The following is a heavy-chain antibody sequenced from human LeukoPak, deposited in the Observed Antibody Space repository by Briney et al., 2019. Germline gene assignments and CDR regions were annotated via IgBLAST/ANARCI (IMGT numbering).Heavy chain of an antibody. CDR1: GFTFSSYS. CDR3: ARGYDFWSGYPLLDY. J-gene: IGHJ4*02. D-gene: IGHD3-3*01. Sequence: PGGSLRLSCAASGFTFSSYSMNWVRQAPGKGLEWVSYISSSSSTIYYADSVKGRFTISRDNAKNSLYLQMNSLRSEDTAVYYCARGYDFWSGYPLLDYWGQGTLVTVSS. V-gene: IGHV3-48*01. CDR2: ISSSSSTI.